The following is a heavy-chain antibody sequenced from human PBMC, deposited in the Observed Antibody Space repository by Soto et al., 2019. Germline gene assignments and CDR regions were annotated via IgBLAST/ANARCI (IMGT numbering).Heavy chain of an antibody. CDR3: AKEQLRFLEWLFRPFDY. V-gene: IGHV3-30*18. CDR2: ISYDGSNK. D-gene: IGHD3-3*01. CDR1: GFTFSSYG. Sequence: QVQLVESGGGVVQPGRSLRLSCAASGFTFSSYGMHWVRQAPGKGLEWVAVISYDGSNKYYADSVKGRFTISRDNSKNTLYLQMNSLRAEDTAVYYCAKEQLRFLEWLFRPFDYWGQEPWSPSPQ. J-gene: IGHJ4*01.